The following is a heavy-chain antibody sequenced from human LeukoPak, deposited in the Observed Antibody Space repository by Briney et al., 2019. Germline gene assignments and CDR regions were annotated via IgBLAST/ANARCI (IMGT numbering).Heavy chain of an antibody. CDR2: ISVYNGDT. CDR3: ARNSRLYHH. J-gene: IGHJ5*02. Sequence: ASVTVSCRASGYTFISYGITWVRQAPGQGLEWMGWISVYNGDTKYAQMLQGRITMTTETSTSTAYMELRSLTSDATADYCCARNSRLYHHWGEGPLVPVSS. D-gene: IGHD2/OR15-2a*01. V-gene: IGHV1-18*01. CDR1: GYTFISYG.